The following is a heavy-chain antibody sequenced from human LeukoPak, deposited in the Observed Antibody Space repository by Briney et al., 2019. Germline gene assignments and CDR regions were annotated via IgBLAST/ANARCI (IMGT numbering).Heavy chain of an antibody. V-gene: IGHV4-61*08. J-gene: IGHJ3*02. Sequence: SETLSLTCTVSGGSISSSGYYWSWIRQPPGKGLEWIGYIYYSGSTYYNPSLRSRVTISVDTSKNQFSLKLSSVTAADTAVYYCARERYFGYYSRPGAFDIWGQGTMVTVSS. CDR1: GGSISSSGYY. D-gene: IGHD3-9*01. CDR3: ARERYFGYYSRPGAFDI. CDR2: IYYSGST.